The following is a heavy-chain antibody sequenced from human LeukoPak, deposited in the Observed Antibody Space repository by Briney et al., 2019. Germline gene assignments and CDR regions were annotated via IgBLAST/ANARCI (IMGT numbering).Heavy chain of an antibody. V-gene: IGHV3-15*01. J-gene: IGHJ4*02. CDR3: STVGYSYGLFDY. Sequence: GGSLRLSCAASGLTFNNAWMSWVRQAPGKGLEWVGRIKSKTDGGTTDYAAPVKGRFTISRDDSKNTPYLQMNNLKTEDTAVYYCSTVGYSYGLFDYWGQGTLVTVSS. CDR2: IKSKTDGGTT. D-gene: IGHD5-18*01. CDR1: GLTFNNAW.